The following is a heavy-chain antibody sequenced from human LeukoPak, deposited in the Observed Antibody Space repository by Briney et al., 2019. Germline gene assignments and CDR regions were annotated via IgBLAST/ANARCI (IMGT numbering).Heavy chain of an antibody. D-gene: IGHD3-10*01. CDR1: GFTFSSYW. CDR3: AKDRWVQSSGSSSNYYFDF. V-gene: IGHV3-23*01. J-gene: IGHJ4*02. CDR2: IGRSGDNT. Sequence: PGGSLRLSCAASGFTFSSYWMHWVRQAPGKGLEWVSAIGRSGDNTYYADSVKGRFTISRDNSKNTLYLQMNSLRAEDTAVYYCAKDRWVQSSGSSSNYYFDFWGQGTLVTVSS.